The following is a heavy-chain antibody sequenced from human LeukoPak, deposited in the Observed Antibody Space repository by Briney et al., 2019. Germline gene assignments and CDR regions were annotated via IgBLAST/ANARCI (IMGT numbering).Heavy chain of an antibody. CDR2: ISSSSSYI. J-gene: IGHJ5*01. CDR3: ARDGGRDVLRYFDWSNWFDS. V-gene: IGHV3-21*01. CDR1: GFTFSSYS. Sequence: GGSLRLSCAASGFTFSSYSMNWVRQAPGKGLEWVSSISSSSSYIYYADSVKGRFTISRDNAKNSLYLQMNSLRAEDTAVYYCARDGGRDVLRYFDWSNWFDSWGQGTLVTVSS. D-gene: IGHD3-9*01.